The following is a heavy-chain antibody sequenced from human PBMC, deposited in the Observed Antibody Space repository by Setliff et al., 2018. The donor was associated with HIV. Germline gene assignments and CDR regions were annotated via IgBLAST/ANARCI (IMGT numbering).Heavy chain of an antibody. CDR3: TREGRGDPAMATTRIDY. J-gene: IGHJ4*02. V-gene: IGHV4-39*02. CDR2: IYYTGFA. Sequence: PSETLSLTCSVSGDSISSGSYFWDWIRQTPGKGLEWIGNIYYTGFAYYNPSLKSRVTISLDTSKTHFFLNLTSVTDADTAVYFCTREGRGDPAMATTRIDYWGRGKQVTVSS. D-gene: IGHD1-1*01. CDR1: GDSISSGSYF.